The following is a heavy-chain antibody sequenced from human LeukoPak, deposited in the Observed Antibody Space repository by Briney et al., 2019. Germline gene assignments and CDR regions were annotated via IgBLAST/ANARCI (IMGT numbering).Heavy chain of an antibody. Sequence: PVGSLRLSCAASGFTFNNHAITWVRQAPGKGLEWVSVISGSGATTYYADSVKGRFTISRDNSRNTLYLQMNSLRPEDTAVYYCAEDFEVHRSGCRGYFDYWGQGTLVTVSS. D-gene: IGHD6-19*01. CDR2: ISGSGATT. J-gene: IGHJ4*02. V-gene: IGHV3-23*01. CDR1: GFTFNNHA. CDR3: AEDFEVHRSGCRGYFDY.